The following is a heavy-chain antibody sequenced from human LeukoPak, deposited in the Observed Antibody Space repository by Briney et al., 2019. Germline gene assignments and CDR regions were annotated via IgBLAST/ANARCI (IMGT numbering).Heavy chain of an antibody. CDR3: TLWSTFSYYYYGMDV. CDR2: ISYDGSNK. CDR1: GFTFSSYG. J-gene: IGHJ6*02. Sequence: PGGSLRLSCAASGFTFSSYGMHWVRQAPGKGLEWVAVISYDGSNKYYADSVKGRFTISRDNSKNTLYLQMNSLRAEDTAVYYCTLWSTFSYYYYGMDVWGQGTTVTVSS. D-gene: IGHD2-8*02. V-gene: IGHV3-30*03.